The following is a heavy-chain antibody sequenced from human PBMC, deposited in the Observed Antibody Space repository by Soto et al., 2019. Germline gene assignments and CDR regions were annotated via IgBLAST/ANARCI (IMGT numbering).Heavy chain of an antibody. Sequence: QVQLVQSGAEVKKPGASVKVSCKASGYTFTSYGISWVRQAPGQGLEWMGWISAYNGNTNYAQKLQGRVTMTTDTSTSTAYMELRSLRSDDTGVYYCARDRSRYCSGGSCYSDLHENWFDPWGQGTLVTVSS. V-gene: IGHV1-18*01. CDR1: GYTFTSYG. J-gene: IGHJ5*02. CDR3: ARDRSRYCSGGSCYSDLHENWFDP. D-gene: IGHD2-15*01. CDR2: ISAYNGNT.